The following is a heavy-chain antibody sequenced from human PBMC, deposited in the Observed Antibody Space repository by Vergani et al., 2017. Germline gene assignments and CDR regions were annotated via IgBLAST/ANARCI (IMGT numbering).Heavy chain of an antibody. J-gene: IGHJ4*02. Sequence: QVQLQESGPGLVKPLGTLSLTCAVSGDSISSNNCWTWVRQPPGKGLEWIGEICHTEDTKYSPSLKSRVTVSVDESRNLFSLRLNSVTAADTAVYYCATIGYRRWGYYFDYWVQGILVTVSS. CDR1: GDSISSNNC. D-gene: IGHD2-2*02. V-gene: IGHV4-4*03. CDR3: ATIGYRRWGYYFDY. CDR2: ICHTEDT.